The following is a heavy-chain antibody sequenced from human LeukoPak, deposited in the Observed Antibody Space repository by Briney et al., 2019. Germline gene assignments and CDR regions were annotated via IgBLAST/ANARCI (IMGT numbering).Heavy chain of an antibody. V-gene: IGHV4-39*07. D-gene: IGHD1-1*01. CDR2: MYYSGST. J-gene: IGHJ4*02. CDR1: GGSISSGAYY. Sequence: SEPLSLTCTVSGGSISSGAYYWGWIRQPPGKGLEWIGSMYYSGSTYYNPSLKSRVTISVDTSKNQFSLKLTSVTAADTAVYYCARELGFGNWYLDYWGQGTLVTVSS. CDR3: ARELGFGNWYLDY.